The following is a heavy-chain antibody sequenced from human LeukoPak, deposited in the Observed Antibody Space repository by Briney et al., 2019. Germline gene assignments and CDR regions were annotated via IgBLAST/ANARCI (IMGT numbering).Heavy chain of an antibody. J-gene: IGHJ6*04. CDR1: GGSFSGYY. V-gene: IGHV4-34*01. CDR2: IDHSGST. D-gene: IGHD3-10*01. Sequence: SETLSLTCAVYGGSFSGYYWSWIRHPPGRGLEWIAEIDHSGSTHYNPSLKGRVIISVDMSQHQVSLRLNSLTAADTAVYYCARGYTYYGSGSPPGDDWGNGTSVIVSS. CDR3: ARGYTYYGSGSPPGDD.